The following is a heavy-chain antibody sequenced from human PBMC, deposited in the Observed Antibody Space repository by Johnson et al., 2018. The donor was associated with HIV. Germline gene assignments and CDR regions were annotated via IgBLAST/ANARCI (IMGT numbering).Heavy chain of an antibody. CDR1: GFTFSNAW. J-gene: IGHJ3*02. D-gene: IGHD5-12*01. Sequence: VQLVESGGGLVKPGGSLRLSCAASGFTFSNAWMSWVRQAPGKGLEWVGRIQSKTDGGTTDYAAPVKGRFTISRDDSKNTLYLQMNSLKTEDTAVYYCTTGWYSGYDLPNAFDIWGQGTMVTVSS. CDR2: IQSKTDGGTT. V-gene: IGHV3-15*01. CDR3: TTGWYSGYDLPNAFDI.